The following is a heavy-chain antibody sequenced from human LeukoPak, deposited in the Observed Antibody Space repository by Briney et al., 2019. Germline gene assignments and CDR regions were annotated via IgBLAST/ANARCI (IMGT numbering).Heavy chain of an antibody. CDR2: ISGGGVTT. J-gene: IGHJ4*02. D-gene: IGHD2-21*01. CDR3: AKDFRIGYSAHFDY. V-gene: IGHV3-23*01. Sequence: GGSLRLSCVGSGFTSIAYALTWARQAPGKGLEWVSGISGGGVTTYYADSVKGRFSISRDNSKNTLYLQMDSLRGEDTAVYYCAKDFRIGYSAHFDYWGQGALVTVSS. CDR1: GFTSIAYA.